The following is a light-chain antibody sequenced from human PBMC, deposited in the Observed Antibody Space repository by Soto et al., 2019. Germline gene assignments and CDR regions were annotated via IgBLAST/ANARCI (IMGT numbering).Light chain of an antibody. CDR1: SSDVGASNY. V-gene: IGLV2-11*01. CDR2: DVS. Sequence: QSVLTQPRSVSGSPGQSVTISCTGTSSDVGASNYVSWYQQHPGKAPKLMIYDVSKRPSGVPDRFSGSKSGNTASLTISGLQAEDEADYYCCSYAGNYFWVFGGGTKLTVL. J-gene: IGLJ3*02. CDR3: CSYAGNYFWV.